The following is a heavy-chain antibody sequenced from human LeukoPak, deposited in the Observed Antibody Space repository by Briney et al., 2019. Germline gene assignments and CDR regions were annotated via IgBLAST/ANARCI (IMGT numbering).Heavy chain of an antibody. V-gene: IGHV3-21*01. D-gene: IGHD6-19*01. CDR2: ISSSSSYI. J-gene: IGHJ6*03. Sequence: PGGSLRLSCAASGFTFSSYSMNWVRQAPGKGLEWVSSISSSSSYIYYADSVKGRFTISRDNAKSSLYLQMNSLRAEDTAVYYCARVGSSGWYGYYYYYYYMDVWGKGTTVTVSS. CDR1: GFTFSSYS. CDR3: ARVGSSGWYGYYYYYYYMDV.